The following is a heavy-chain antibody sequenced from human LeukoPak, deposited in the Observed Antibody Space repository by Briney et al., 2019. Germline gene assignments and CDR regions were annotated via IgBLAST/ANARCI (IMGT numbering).Heavy chain of an antibody. J-gene: IGHJ5*02. D-gene: IGHD4-23*01. CDR3: ARDNSVEDTAWWFDP. CDR2: INPSGGST. Sequence: ASVKVSCTASGYTFTSYYMHWVRQAPGQGLEWMGIINPSGGSTSYAQKFQGRVTMTRDMSTSTDYMELSSLRSEDTAVYYCARDNSVEDTAWWFDPWGQGTLDTVSS. CDR1: GYTFTSYY. V-gene: IGHV1-46*01.